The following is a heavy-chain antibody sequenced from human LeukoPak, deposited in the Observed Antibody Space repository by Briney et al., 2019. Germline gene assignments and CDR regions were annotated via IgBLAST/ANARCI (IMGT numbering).Heavy chain of an antibody. V-gene: IGHV3-30-3*01. CDR1: GFSFTYYA. Sequence: GRSLRLSCAASGFSFTYYAMHWVRRAPGKGLEWVAIISYDGSSRFYADSVKGRFTISRDNSKDTLDLQMNSLRPDDTAVYCCATDQAWQLHQWGPGTAVIVSS. J-gene: IGHJ4*02. CDR2: ISYDGSSR. CDR3: ATDQAWQLHQ. D-gene: IGHD2-15*01.